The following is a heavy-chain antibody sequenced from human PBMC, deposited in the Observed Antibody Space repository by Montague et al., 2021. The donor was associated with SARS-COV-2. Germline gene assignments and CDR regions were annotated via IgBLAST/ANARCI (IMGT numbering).Heavy chain of an antibody. CDR3: ARETMTADAFDI. D-gene: IGHD1-14*01. V-gene: IGHV4-59*02. Sequence: SETRSLTCTVSGASVSSSDWGWIRQSPGKGLEWIGYFYSVGSTDYNPSLESRVTISRDTSKNQFSLKVRSVTAADTAIYYCARETMTADAFDIWGQGTMVTVSS. CDR2: FYSVGST. J-gene: IGHJ3*02. CDR1: GASVSSSD.